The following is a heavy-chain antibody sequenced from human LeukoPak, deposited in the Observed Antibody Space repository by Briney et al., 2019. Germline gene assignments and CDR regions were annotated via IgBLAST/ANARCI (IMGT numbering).Heavy chain of an antibody. J-gene: IGHJ6*03. Sequence: GGSLRLSCAASGFTVSSNYMSWVRQAPGKGLEWVSVIYSGGSTYYADSVKGRFTISRDNSKNTLYLQMNSLRAEDTAVYYCARYSGSYHYYYYYMDVWGKGTTVTISS. V-gene: IGHV3-66*01. CDR1: GFTVSSNY. D-gene: IGHD1-26*01. CDR2: IYSGGST. CDR3: ARYSGSYHYYYYYMDV.